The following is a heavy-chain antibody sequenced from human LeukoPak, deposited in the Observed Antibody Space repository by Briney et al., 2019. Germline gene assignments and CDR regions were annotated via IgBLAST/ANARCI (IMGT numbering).Heavy chain of an antibody. J-gene: IGHJ4*02. V-gene: IGHV4-4*07. CDR1: GGSISSYY. D-gene: IGHD2-15*01. Sequence: SETLSLTCTVSGGSISSYYWSWIRQPAGKGLEWIGRIYTSGSTNYNPSLKSRVTMSVDTSKNQFSLKLSSVTAADTAVYYCASGRYCSGGSCRPRNYFDFWGQGTLVTVSS. CDR2: IYTSGST. CDR3: ASGRYCSGGSCRPRNYFDF.